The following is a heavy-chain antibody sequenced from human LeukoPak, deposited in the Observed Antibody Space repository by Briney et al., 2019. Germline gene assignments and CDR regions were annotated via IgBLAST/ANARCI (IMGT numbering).Heavy chain of an antibody. J-gene: IGHJ4*02. Sequence: GGSLRLSCAVSGVTVSSNSMSWVRQTPGKGLEWVSVIHSGGNTYYTESVKGRFTISRDISKNTLYLQMNSLRAEDTAVYYCARTIVLGPTTIRELDYWDQGTLVTVSS. D-gene: IGHD1-26*01. V-gene: IGHV3-66*02. CDR1: GVTVSSNS. CDR2: IHSGGNT. CDR3: ARTIVLGPTTIRELDY.